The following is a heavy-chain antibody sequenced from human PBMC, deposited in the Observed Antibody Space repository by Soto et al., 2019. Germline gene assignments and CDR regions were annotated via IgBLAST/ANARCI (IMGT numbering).Heavy chain of an antibody. J-gene: IGHJ4*02. V-gene: IGHV3-21*01. CDR3: ASDLHPQWLVGY. Sequence: GGSLRLSCAASGFTFSSYSMNWVRQAPGKGLEWVSSISSSSSYIYYADSVKGRFTISRDNAKNSLYLQMNSLRAEDTAVYYCASDLHPQWLVGYWGQGTLVTVSS. CDR2: ISSSSSYI. D-gene: IGHD6-19*01. CDR1: GFTFSSYS.